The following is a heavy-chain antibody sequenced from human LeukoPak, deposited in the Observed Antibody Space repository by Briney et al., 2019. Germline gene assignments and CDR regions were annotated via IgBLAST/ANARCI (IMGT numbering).Heavy chain of an antibody. J-gene: IGHJ3*02. CDR3: ARSNRDSSGYYYVDAFDI. CDR2: IYYSGST. V-gene: IGHV4-39*01. Sequence: PSETLSLTCTVSGGSTSSSSYYWGWIRQPPGKGLEWIGSIYYSGSTYYNPSLKSRVTISVDTSKNQFSLKLSSVTAADTAVYYCARSNRDSSGYYYVDAFDIWGQGTMVTVSS. CDR1: GGSTSSSSYY. D-gene: IGHD3-22*01.